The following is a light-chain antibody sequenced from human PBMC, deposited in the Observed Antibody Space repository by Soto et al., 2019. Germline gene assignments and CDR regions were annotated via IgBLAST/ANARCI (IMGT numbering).Light chain of an antibody. CDR2: RAS. CDR1: QNIYYN. Sequence: IVMTQSPATLSVSPGESATLSCRASQNIYYNVAWYQHRPGQAPRLLIYRASTRATGVPARFSGSGSGTEFTLTISSLQSEDFTVYSCLQYHNLWAFGQGNKV. V-gene: IGKV3-15*01. J-gene: IGKJ1*01. CDR3: LQYHNLWA.